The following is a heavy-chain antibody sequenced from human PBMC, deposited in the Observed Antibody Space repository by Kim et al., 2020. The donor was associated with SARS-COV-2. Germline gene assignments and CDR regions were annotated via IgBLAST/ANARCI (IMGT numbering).Heavy chain of an antibody. V-gene: IGHV3-11*06. CDR2: ISSSSSYT. CDR3: ARVYSGSYYPSGMDV. CDR1: GFTFSDYY. Sequence: GGSLRLSCAASGFTFSDYYMSWIRQAPGKGLEWVSYISSSSSYTNYADSVKGRFTISRDNAKNSLYLQMNSLRAEDTAVYYCARVYSGSYYPSGMDVWGQGTTVTVSS. J-gene: IGHJ6*02. D-gene: IGHD1-26*01.